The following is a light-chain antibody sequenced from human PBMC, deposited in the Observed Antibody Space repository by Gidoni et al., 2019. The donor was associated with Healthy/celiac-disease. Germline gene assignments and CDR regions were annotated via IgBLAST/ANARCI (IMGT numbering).Light chain of an antibody. CDR3: QQYGSSFSFT. J-gene: IGKJ3*01. CDR2: GAS. V-gene: IGKV3-20*01. CDR1: QRVSSSY. Sequence: EIVLTQYPGTLSLAPGERATRSCRASQRVSSSYLAWYQQKPGQAPRLRIYGASSRATGIPDRFSGSGSGTDFTLTISRLEPEDFAVYYCQQYGSSFSFTFXPXTKVDIK.